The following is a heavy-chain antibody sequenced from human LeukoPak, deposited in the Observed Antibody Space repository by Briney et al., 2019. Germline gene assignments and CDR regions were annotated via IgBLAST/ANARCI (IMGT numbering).Heavy chain of an antibody. CDR3: ARVRFIVPAATPLDY. CDR2: ISSSSSYT. CDR1: GFTFSDYY. D-gene: IGHD2-2*01. Sequence: KPGGSLRLSCAASGFTFSDYYMSWIRQAPGKGLEWVSYISSSSSYTNYADSVEGRFTISRDNAKNSLYLQMNSLRAEDTAVYYFARVRFIVPAATPLDYWGQGTLVTVSS. V-gene: IGHV3-11*06. J-gene: IGHJ4*02.